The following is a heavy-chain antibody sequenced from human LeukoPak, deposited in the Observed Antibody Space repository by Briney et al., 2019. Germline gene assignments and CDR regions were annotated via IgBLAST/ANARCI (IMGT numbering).Heavy chain of an antibody. J-gene: IGHJ4*02. V-gene: IGHV4-34*01. D-gene: IGHD1-26*01. Sequence: SETLSLTCAVYGGSFSGYYWSWIRQPPGKGLEWIGEINHSGSTNYNPSLKSRVTISVDTSKNQFSLKLSSVTAADTAVYYCARGQGAEVDYWGQGTLVNVSS. CDR2: INHSGST. CDR1: GGSFSGYY. CDR3: ARGQGAEVDY.